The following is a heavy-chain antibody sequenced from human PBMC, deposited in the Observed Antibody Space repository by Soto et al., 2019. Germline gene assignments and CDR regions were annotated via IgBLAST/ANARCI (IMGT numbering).Heavy chain of an antibody. Sequence: GGSLRLSCAASGFTFSSYAMSWVRQAPGKGLEWVSAISGSGGSTYYADSVKGRFTISRDNSKNTLYLQMNSLRAEDTAVYYCAKDFIGSQAAAAVDYWGQGTLVTVSS. J-gene: IGHJ4*02. CDR1: GFTFSSYA. V-gene: IGHV3-23*01. D-gene: IGHD6-13*01. CDR2: ISGSGGST. CDR3: AKDFIGSQAAAAVDY.